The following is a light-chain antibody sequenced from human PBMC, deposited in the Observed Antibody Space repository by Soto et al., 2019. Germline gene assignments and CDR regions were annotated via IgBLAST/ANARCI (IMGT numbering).Light chain of an antibody. CDR3: QQYGSSPWT. Sequence: EIVLTQSPCTLSLSPGERATLSCRASQSVSSNYLAWYQQKPGQAPRPLIYAASSRATGIPDRFSGSGAGTDFTLTISRLESEDFAVYYCQQYGSSPWTFGQGTKVEIK. CDR2: AAS. V-gene: IGKV3-20*01. CDR1: QSVSSNY. J-gene: IGKJ1*01.